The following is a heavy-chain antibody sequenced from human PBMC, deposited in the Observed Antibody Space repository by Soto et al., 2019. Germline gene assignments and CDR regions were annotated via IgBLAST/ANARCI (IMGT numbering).Heavy chain of an antibody. D-gene: IGHD3-9*01. J-gene: IGHJ3*02. Sequence: SVKVSCKASGGTFSSYAISWVRQAPGQGLEWMGGIIPIFGTANYAQKFQGRVTITADESTSTAYMELSSLRSEDTAVYYCATQTYLRYFGPLSAFDIWGQGTMVTVSS. V-gene: IGHV1-69*13. CDR3: ATQTYLRYFGPLSAFDI. CDR2: IIPIFGTA. CDR1: GGTFSSYA.